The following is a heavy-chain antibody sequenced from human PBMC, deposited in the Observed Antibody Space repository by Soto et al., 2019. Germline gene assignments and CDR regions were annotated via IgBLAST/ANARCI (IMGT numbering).Heavy chain of an antibody. Sequence: QVQVVQSGAEVKKPGASVKVSCKASGYTFTSYAMHWVRQAPGQRLEWMGWINPGNGNTKNSQKFQGRVTITTDTSASTAYMELRSLRSEDKAVYYCSGGDSLVTRFYFDLWGRGTLVTVSS. D-gene: IGHD2-21*02. CDR1: GYTFTSYA. CDR2: INPGNGNT. J-gene: IGHJ2*01. CDR3: SGGDSLVTRFYFDL. V-gene: IGHV1-3*01.